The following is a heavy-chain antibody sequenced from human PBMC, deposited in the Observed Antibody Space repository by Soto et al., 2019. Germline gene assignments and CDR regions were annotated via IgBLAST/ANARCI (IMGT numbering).Heavy chain of an antibody. CDR1: GGSISSGDYS. Sequence: PSETLSLTCTVSGGSISSGDYSWSWIRQPPGKGLEWIGYVYSSGSTHYNPSLQSRVTISADTSKTQVSLKVNSVTAADTAVYYCARDHPLSHGVYYFDYWGKGTPVTVSS. D-gene: IGHD2-8*01. CDR2: VYSSGST. V-gene: IGHV4-61*08. CDR3: ARDHPLSHGVYYFDY. J-gene: IGHJ4*02.